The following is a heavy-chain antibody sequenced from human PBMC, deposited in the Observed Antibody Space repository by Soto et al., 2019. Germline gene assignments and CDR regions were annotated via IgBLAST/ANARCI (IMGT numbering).Heavy chain of an antibody. D-gene: IGHD6-13*01. CDR3: ARRAPIAAAGPDFDY. J-gene: IGHJ4*02. CDR1: GGSISSSSYY. V-gene: IGHV4-39*01. Sequence: QLQLQESGPGLVKPSETLSLTCTVSGGSISSSSYYWGWIRQSPGKGLEWLGSIYYSGSTYYNPSLKSRVTISVDTSKNQFSLKLSSVTAADTAVYYCARRAPIAAAGPDFDYWAREPWSPSPQ. CDR2: IYYSGST.